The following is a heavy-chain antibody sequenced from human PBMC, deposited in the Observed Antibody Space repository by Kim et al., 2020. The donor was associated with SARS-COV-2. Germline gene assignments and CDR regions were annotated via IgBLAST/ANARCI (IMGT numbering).Heavy chain of an antibody. CDR2: INQDGSEK. CDR1: GFTFSDYW. CDR3: ARGRILY. Sequence: GGSLRLSCAASGFTFSDYWMSWVRQAPGKGLEWVSNINQDGSEKYYVDSVKGRFTISRDKARNSLYLQMKTLRAEDSAVYYCARGRILYWGQGTLVTVSS. J-gene: IGHJ4*02. V-gene: IGHV3-7*01.